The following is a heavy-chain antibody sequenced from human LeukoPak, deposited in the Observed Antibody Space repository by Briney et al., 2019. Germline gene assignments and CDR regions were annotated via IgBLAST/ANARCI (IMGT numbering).Heavy chain of an antibody. V-gene: IGHV7-4-1*02. D-gene: IGHD3-22*01. CDR3: ARAHPQYYYDSSGYYH. CDR2: INTNTGNP. Sequence: ASVKVSCKASGGTFSSYAISWVRQAPGQGLEWMGWINTNTGNPTYAQGFTGRFVFSLDTSVSTAYLQISSLKAEDTAVYYCARAHPQYYYDSSGYYHWGQGTLVTVSS. CDR1: GGTFSSYA. J-gene: IGHJ5*02.